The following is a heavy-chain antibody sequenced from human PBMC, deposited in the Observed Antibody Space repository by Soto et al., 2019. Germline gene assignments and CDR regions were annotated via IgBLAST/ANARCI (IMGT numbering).Heavy chain of an antibody. D-gene: IGHD6-13*01. CDR2: ISSSSSYI. J-gene: IGHJ5*02. CDR1: GFTFSSYS. CDR3: ARDGYSSSWYENWFDP. V-gene: IGHV3-21*01. Sequence: PGGSLRLSCAASGFTFSSYSMNLVRQAPGKGLEWVSSISSSSSYIYYADSVKGRFTISRDNAKNSLYLQMNSLRAEDTAVYYCARDGYSSSWYENWFDPWGQGTLVTVSS.